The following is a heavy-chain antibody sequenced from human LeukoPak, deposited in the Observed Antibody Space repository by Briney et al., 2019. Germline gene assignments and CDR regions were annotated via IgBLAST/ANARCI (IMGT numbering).Heavy chain of an antibody. CDR1: GFTFDDYG. Sequence: GGSLRLSCAASGFTFDDYGMSWVRQAPGKGLEWVSGINWNGGSTGYADSVKGRFTISRDNAKNSLCLQMNSLRAEDTAVYYCARGSRFGVVERDAFDIWGLGTMVTVSS. V-gene: IGHV3-20*04. D-gene: IGHD3-3*01. CDR3: ARGSRFGVVERDAFDI. J-gene: IGHJ3*02. CDR2: INWNGGST.